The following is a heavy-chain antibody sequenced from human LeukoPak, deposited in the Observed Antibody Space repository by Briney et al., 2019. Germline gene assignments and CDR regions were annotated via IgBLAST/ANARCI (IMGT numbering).Heavy chain of an antibody. D-gene: IGHD2-8*01. V-gene: IGHV1-69*06. CDR1: GYTFTSYA. Sequence: GASVKVSCKASGYTFTSYAMNWVRQAPGQGLEWMGGIIPIFGTANYAQKFQGRVTLTADKSTSTAYMELSSLRSEDTAVYYCARRYCPNGVCYHDRGAFDIWGQGTMVTVSS. CDR3: ARRYCPNGVCYHDRGAFDI. CDR2: IIPIFGTA. J-gene: IGHJ3*02.